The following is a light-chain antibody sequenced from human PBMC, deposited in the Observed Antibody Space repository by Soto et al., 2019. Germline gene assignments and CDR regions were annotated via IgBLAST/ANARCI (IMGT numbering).Light chain of an antibody. CDR1: SSNIGAHYD. V-gene: IGLV1-40*01. CDR2: NNN. Sequence: QAVVTQPPSVSGAPGQRVTISCTGSSSNIGAHYDVHWYQQLPGTAPKLLIYNNNNRPSGVPDRFSGSKSGTSASLAITGLQAEDEADYYCQSYDSSLSGSVFGGGTKLTV. J-gene: IGLJ3*02. CDR3: QSYDSSLSGSV.